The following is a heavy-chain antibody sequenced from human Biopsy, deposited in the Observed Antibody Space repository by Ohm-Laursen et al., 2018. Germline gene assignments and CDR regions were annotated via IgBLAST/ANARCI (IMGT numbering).Heavy chain of an antibody. V-gene: IGHV1-69*13. CDR3: ANSDGRSGFDY. D-gene: IGHD2-15*01. CDR1: GGTFSSFP. CDR2: ILPLSGTT. Sequence: EASVKVSCKASGGTFSSFPFNWVRQAPGQGLEWMGGILPLSGTTSFAQKFQGRVILTADGSTSTAYMELSSLISEDTAVYYCANSDGRSGFDYWGQGTLVTVSS. J-gene: IGHJ4*02.